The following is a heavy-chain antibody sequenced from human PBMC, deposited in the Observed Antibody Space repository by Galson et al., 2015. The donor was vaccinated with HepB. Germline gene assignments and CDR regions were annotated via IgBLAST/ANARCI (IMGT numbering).Heavy chain of an antibody. Sequence: SLRLSCAASGFTFSSYAMHWVRQAPGKGLEWVAVISYDGSNKYYADSVKGRFTISRDNSKNTLYLQMNGLRAEDTAVYYCARAIAVAGSNNWFDPWGQGTLVTVSS. CDR2: ISYDGSNK. V-gene: IGHV3-30*04. D-gene: IGHD6-19*01. J-gene: IGHJ5*02. CDR3: ARAIAVAGSNNWFDP. CDR1: GFTFSSYA.